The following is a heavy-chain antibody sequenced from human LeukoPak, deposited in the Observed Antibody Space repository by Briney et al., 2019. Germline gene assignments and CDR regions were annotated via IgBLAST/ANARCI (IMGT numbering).Heavy chain of an antibody. D-gene: IGHD6-13*01. V-gene: IGHV3-30*04. CDR3: TRHLKNSSSWHWYFDL. Sequence: GRSLRLSCAASGFTFSSYAMHWVRQAPGKGLEWVAVISYDGSNKYYADSVKGRFTISRDNSKNTLYLQMNSLRAEDTAVYYCTRHLKNSSSWHWYFDLWGRGTLVTVSS. J-gene: IGHJ2*01. CDR1: GFTFSSYA. CDR2: ISYDGSNK.